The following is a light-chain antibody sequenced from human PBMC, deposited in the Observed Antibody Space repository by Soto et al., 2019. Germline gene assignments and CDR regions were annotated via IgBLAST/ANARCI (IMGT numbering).Light chain of an antibody. CDR2: LAS. CDR3: QQYGSSGT. J-gene: IGKJ1*01. V-gene: IGKV1-39*01. CDR1: QTISNY. Sequence: DIQMTQSPSSLSASVVDRVTITCRTSQTISNYLNWYQQTPGKAPRLLIYLASSLQSGVPSRFSGSGSGTDFTLTISRLEPEDFAVYYCQQYGSSGTFGQGTKVDIK.